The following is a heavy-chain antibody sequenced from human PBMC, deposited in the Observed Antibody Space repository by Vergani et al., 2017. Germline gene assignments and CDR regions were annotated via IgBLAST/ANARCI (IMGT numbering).Heavy chain of an antibody. J-gene: IGHJ4*02. CDR3: AKVPYYDFWSGWADY. CDR1: GVSLSGYY. D-gene: IGHD3-3*01. Sequence: QVQLQQWGAGLLKPSETLSLNFAVHGVSLSGYYWSWIRQPPGKGLGWIGYIYYSVSTNYNPSLSSRVTISVNTSKNQFSLKLSSVTDANTAVYYCAKVPYYDFWSGWADYGSQGTLVTVSS. V-gene: IGHV4-34*11. CDR2: IYYSVST.